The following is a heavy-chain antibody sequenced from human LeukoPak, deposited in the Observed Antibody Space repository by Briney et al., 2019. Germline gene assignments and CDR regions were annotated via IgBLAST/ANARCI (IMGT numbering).Heavy chain of an antibody. Sequence: PSGTLSLTCAVSGGSISSSNWWSWVRQPPGKGLEWIGEVYHSGSTNYNPSLKSRVTISVDKSKNQFSLKLSSVTAADTAVYYCASRVVPAASGWFDPWGQGTLVTVSS. J-gene: IGHJ5*02. D-gene: IGHD2-2*01. CDR1: GGSISSSNW. V-gene: IGHV4-4*02. CDR2: VYHSGST. CDR3: ASRVVPAASGWFDP.